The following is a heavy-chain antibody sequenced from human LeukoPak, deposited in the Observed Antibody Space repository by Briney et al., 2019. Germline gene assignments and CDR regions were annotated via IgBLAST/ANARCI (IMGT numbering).Heavy chain of an antibody. CDR2: IYRDDRT. V-gene: IGHV3-66*01. Sequence: GGSLRLSCAASGFTVSSNFMTWVRQAPGKGLEWVSTIYRDDRTFYADSVKDRFTISGDNSKKTLFLQMNSLRAEDTAVYYRARDLGSYVDSWGHGALVTVSS. CDR1: GFTVSSNF. J-gene: IGHJ5*01. CDR3: ARDLGSYVDS. D-gene: IGHD5-18*01.